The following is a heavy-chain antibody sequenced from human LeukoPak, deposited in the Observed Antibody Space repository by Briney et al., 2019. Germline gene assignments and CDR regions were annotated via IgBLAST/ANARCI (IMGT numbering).Heavy chain of an antibody. J-gene: IGHJ4*02. CDR1: GYTFTSFG. CDR3: ARVPQDIVVVPAAALGHFDY. D-gene: IGHD2-2*01. CDR2: ISAYNGNT. Sequence: ASVKVSCKASGYTFTSFGISWVRQAPGQGLEWMGWISAYNGNTNYAQKLQGRVTMTTDTSTSTAYMELRSLRSDDTAVYYCARVPQDIVVVPAAALGHFDYWGQGTLGTVSS. V-gene: IGHV1-18*01.